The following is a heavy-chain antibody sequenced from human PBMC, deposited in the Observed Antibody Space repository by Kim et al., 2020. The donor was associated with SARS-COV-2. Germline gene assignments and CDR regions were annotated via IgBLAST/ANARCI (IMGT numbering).Heavy chain of an antibody. V-gene: IGHV3-11*01. J-gene: IGHJ4*02. D-gene: IGHD1-26*01. CDR2: ISSSGTTI. CDR3: ARHSGSYNWGLDY. Sequence: GGSLRLSCAASEFTFSYYYMSWIRQAPGKGLEWVSYISSSGTTIYYADSVKGRFTTSRDNAKNSLYLQMNSLRADDTAVYYCARHSGSYNWGLDYWGQGTLVTVSS. CDR1: EFTFSYYY.